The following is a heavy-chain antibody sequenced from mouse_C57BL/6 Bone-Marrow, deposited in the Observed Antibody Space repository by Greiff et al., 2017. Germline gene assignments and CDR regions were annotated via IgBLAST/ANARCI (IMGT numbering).Heavy chain of an antibody. CDR2: SYPGNSDT. CDR1: GYTFTSYW. CDR3: TRNYKGDYAMDY. V-gene: IGHV1-5*01. J-gene: IGHJ4*01. D-gene: IGHD2-12*01. Sequence: EVQLQQSGTVLARPGASVKMSCKTSGYTFTSYWMHWVKQRPGQGLEWIGASYPGNSDTSYNQKFKGKAKLTAVTSASTAYMELSSLTNEEAAVYYCTRNYKGDYAMDYWGQGTSVTVSS.